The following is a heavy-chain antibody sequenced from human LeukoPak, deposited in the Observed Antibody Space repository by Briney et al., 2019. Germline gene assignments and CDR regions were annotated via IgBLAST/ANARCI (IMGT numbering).Heavy chain of an antibody. D-gene: IGHD1-26*01. J-gene: IGHJ4*02. CDR1: GGTFSSYA. CDR3: ARDGALGGSYYPDDY. V-gene: IGHV1-69*13. CDR2: IIPIFGTA. Sequence: GASVKVSCKASGGTFSSYAISWVRQAPGQGLEWMGGIIPIFGTANYAQKFQGRVTITADESTSTAYMELSSLRSEDTAVYYCARDGALGGSYYPDDYWGQGTLVTASS.